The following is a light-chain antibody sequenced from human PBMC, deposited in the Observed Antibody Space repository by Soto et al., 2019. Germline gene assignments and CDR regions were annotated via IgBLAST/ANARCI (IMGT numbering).Light chain of an antibody. CDR2: KAS. CDR1: QSISNW. V-gene: IGKV1-5*03. CDR3: QQYNGYRLA. Sequence: ENQVSHSLSALSASVEDRVTFTCRASQSISNWLAWYQQKPGRAPKLLIYKASTLESGVPSRFSGSGSGTEFTLTISSLQADDFAIYYCQQYNGYRLAFGGGTKV. J-gene: IGKJ4*01.